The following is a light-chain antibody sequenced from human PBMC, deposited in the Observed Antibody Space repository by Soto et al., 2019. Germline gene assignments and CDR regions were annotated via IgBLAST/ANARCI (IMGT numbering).Light chain of an antibody. CDR2: GAS. CDR1: QSVSSNY. CDR3: QQYGGLPRT. V-gene: IGKV3-20*01. J-gene: IGKJ1*01. Sequence: EIVLTQPPGTVSLSPGERATLSCRASQSVSSNYLAWYQQKPGQAPRLLIYGASSRATGIPDRFSGSGSGTDFTLTISRLEPEDFAVYYCQQYGGLPRTFGQGTKVEIK.